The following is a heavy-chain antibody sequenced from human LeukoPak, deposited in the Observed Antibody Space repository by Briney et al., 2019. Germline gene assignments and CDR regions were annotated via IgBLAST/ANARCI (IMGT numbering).Heavy chain of an antibody. CDR1: GGSISSGGYY. V-gene: IGHV4-31*03. CDR3: ARRVEGGYDYSFDY. Sequence: PSQTLSLTCTVSGGSISSGGYYWSWIRQHPGKGLEWIGYIYYSGSTYYNPSLKSRVTISVDTSKNQFSLKLSSVTAADTAVYYSARRVEGGYDYSFDYWGQGTLVTVSS. J-gene: IGHJ4*02. D-gene: IGHD5-12*01. CDR2: IYYSGST.